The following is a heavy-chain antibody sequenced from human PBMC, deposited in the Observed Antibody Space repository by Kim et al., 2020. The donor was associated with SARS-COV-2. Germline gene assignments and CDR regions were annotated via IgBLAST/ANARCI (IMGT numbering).Heavy chain of an antibody. CDR1: GFTFSSYA. V-gene: IGHV3-64*01. CDR3: ARDGGSNYAFDI. J-gene: IGHJ3*02. Sequence: GGSLRLSCAASGFTFSSYAMHWVRQAPGKGLEYVSAISSNGGSTYYANSVKGRFTISRDNSKNTLYLQMGSLRAEDMAVYYCARDGGSNYAFDICGQGTMVTVSS. D-gene: IGHD4-4*01. CDR2: ISSNGGST.